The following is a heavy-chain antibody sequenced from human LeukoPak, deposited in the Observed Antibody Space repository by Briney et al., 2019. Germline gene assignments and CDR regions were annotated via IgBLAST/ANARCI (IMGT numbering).Heavy chain of an antibody. V-gene: IGHV3-53*05. J-gene: IGHJ6*02. Sequence: SGGSLRLSCAASGLTVSSNYMSWVRQAPGKGLEWVSVIYSGGNTYYADSVKGRFTISRDNSKDTLYLQMDSLRAEDTALYYCAREEHDYVWGSYRYYYYYGIDVWGQGTTVTVSS. CDR2: IYSGGNT. CDR1: GLTVSSNY. D-gene: IGHD3-16*02. CDR3: AREEHDYVWGSYRYYYYYGIDV.